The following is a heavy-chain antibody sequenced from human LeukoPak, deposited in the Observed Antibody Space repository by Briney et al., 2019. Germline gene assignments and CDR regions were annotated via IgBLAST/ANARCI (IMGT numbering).Heavy chain of an antibody. CDR1: GFTLRNDW. Sequence: PGGSLSLSCAASGFTLRNDWTHWVRQAPGKGPVWVSRISPDGSNTMYADSVKGRFTISRDNSKNTLYLQMNSLRAEDTAVYYCAREGRAVAGYFYFDYWGQGTLVTVSS. D-gene: IGHD6-19*01. CDR2: ISPDGSNT. V-gene: IGHV3-74*03. J-gene: IGHJ4*02. CDR3: AREGRAVAGYFYFDY.